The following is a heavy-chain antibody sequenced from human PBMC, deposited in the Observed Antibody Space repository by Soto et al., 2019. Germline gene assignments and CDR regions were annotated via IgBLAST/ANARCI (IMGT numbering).Heavy chain of an antibody. CDR3: TSSIAVAEGFDY. CDR2: IRSKANSYAT. J-gene: IGHJ4*02. V-gene: IGHV3-73*01. D-gene: IGHD6-19*01. CDR1: GFTFSGSA. Sequence: GGSLRLSCAASGFTFSGSAMHWVRQASGKGLEWVGRIRSKANSYATAYAASVKGRFTISRDDSKNTAYLQMNSLKTEDTAVYYCTSSIAVAEGFDYWGQGTLVTVSS.